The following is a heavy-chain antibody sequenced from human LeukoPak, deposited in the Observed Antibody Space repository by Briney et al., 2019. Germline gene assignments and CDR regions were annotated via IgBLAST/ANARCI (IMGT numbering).Heavy chain of an antibody. CDR2: IKQDGSEK. CDR3: ARGNYYYDSSGYWNYFDY. J-gene: IGHJ4*02. Sequence: GGSLRLSCAASGFTFSTYEMSWVRQAPGKGLEWVAYIKQDGSEKYYVDSVKGRFTISRDNAKNSLYLQMNSLRAEDTAVYYCARGNYYYDSSGYWNYFDYWGQGTLVTVSS. V-gene: IGHV3-7*01. D-gene: IGHD3-22*01. CDR1: GFTFSTYE.